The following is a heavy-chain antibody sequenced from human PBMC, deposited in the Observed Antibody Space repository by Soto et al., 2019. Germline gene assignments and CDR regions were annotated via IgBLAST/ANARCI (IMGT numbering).Heavy chain of an antibody. CDR3: AKGVTAATSGWLSHFDT. Sequence: SSKACRLTINYFYLHSVRQAPGNGFEWVGWINPTRGGTNYAQKFRDRVTVTADPSISTAYMEFSRLSSDDTAVYYCAKGVTAATSGWLSHFDTWGQGTVVTVSS. CDR1: RLTINYFY. J-gene: IGHJ4*02. V-gene: IGHV1-2*02. CDR2: INPTRGGT. D-gene: IGHD6-19*01.